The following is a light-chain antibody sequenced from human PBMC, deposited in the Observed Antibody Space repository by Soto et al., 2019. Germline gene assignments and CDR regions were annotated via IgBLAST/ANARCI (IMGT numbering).Light chain of an antibody. CDR3: QQYKSHRRT. CDR2: GAS. J-gene: IGKJ1*01. V-gene: IGKV1-39*01. Sequence: DIQMTQSPSSLSASIGDRVTITCRASQSIRTSLKWYHQKQGKAPDLXIYGASSLQSGATSRFTGSGSGTDFTLTISDLQREDFETYYCQQYKSHRRTFGQGTKVDIK. CDR1: QSIRTS.